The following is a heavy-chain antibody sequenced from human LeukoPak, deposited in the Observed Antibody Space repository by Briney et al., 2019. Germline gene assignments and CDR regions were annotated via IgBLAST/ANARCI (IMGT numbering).Heavy chain of an antibody. CDR1: GFTFSSYW. CDR3: ARRSSGIAATDKIDF. J-gene: IGHJ4*02. Sequence: GGSLRPSCAASGFTFSSYWMSWVRQAPGKGLEWVANIKQDGSEKYYVDSVKGRFTISRDNAKNSLYLQMNSLRAEDTAVYYCARRSSGIAATDKIDFWGQGTLVIVSS. D-gene: IGHD6-13*01. CDR2: IKQDGSEK. V-gene: IGHV3-7*01.